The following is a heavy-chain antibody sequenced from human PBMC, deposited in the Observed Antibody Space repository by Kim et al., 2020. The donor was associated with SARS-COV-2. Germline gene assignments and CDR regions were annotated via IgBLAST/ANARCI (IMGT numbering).Heavy chain of an antibody. J-gene: IGHJ3*02. CDR1: GGSFSGYY. Sequence: SETLSLTCAVYGGSFSGYYWSWIRQPPGKGLEWIGEINHSGSTNYNPSLKSRVTISVDTSKNQFSLKLSSVTAADTAVYYCARGRGYGGKSDAFDIWGQG. V-gene: IGHV4-34*01. D-gene: IGHD4-17*01. CDR3: ARGRGYGGKSDAFDI. CDR2: INHSGST.